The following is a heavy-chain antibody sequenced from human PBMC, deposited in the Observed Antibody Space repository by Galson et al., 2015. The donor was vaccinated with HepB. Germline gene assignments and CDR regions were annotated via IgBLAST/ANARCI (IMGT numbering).Heavy chain of an antibody. Sequence: CAISGDSVSSNSAAWNWIRQSPPRGLEWLGRTYYRSKWYNDYAVSVKSRITINPDTSKNQFSLQLNSVTPEDTAVYYCAREEGSGWHKWFDPWGQGTLVTVSS. V-gene: IGHV6-1*01. J-gene: IGHJ5*02. CDR1: GDSVSSNSAA. CDR3: AREEGSGWHKWFDP. CDR2: TYYRSKWYN. D-gene: IGHD6-19*01.